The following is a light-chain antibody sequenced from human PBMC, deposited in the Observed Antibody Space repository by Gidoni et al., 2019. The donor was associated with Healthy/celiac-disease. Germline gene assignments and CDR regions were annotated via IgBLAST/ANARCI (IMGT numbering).Light chain of an antibody. CDR3: QQYSDSST. CDR2: KAS. J-gene: IGKJ1*01. Sequence: DIQMTQSPSTLSASVGDRVTITCRASQSVSTWLAWYQQKPGKPPKLLIYKASSLGGGVPSRFSGSGSGTEFTLIISSLQPDDFATYYCQQYSDSSTFGQGTKVEI. CDR1: QSVSTW. V-gene: IGKV1-5*03.